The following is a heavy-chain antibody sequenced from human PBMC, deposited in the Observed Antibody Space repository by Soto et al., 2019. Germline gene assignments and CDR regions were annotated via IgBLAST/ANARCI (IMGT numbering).Heavy chain of an antibody. J-gene: IGHJ4*02. CDR1: GFTFSSYA. D-gene: IGHD2-2*01. V-gene: IGHV3-30-3*01. CDR2: ISYDGSNK. Sequence: LRLSCAASGFTFSSYAMHWVRQAPGKGLEWVAVISYDGSNKYYADSVKGRFTISRDNAKNSLYLQMNSLRAEDTAVYYCARDGPIVVVPAAMQYYFDYWGQGTLVTVSS. CDR3: ARDGPIVVVPAAMQYYFDY.